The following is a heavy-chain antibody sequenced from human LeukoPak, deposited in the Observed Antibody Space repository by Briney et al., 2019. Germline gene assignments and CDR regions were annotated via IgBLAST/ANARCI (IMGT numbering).Heavy chain of an antibody. V-gene: IGHV4-34*01. CDR1: GGSFSGYY. CDR3: ARGPNWFDP. CDR2: INHSGST. J-gene: IGHJ5*02. Sequence: KPSETLSLTCAVYGGSFSGYYWGWIRQPPGKGLEWIGEINHSGSTNYNPSLKSRVTISVDTSKNQFSLKLSSVTAADTAVYYCARGPNWFDPWGQGTLVTVSS.